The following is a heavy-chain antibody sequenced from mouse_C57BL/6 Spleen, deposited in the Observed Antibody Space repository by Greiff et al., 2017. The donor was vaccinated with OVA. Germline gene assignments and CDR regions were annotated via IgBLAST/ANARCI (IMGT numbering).Heavy chain of an antibody. V-gene: IGHV5-17*01. J-gene: IGHJ2*01. CDR1: GFTFSDYG. CDR2: ISSGSSTI. D-gene: IGHD3-2*02. CDR3: ASSTEAYFDY. Sequence: EVKLMESGGGLVKPGGSLKLSCAASGFTFSDYGMHWVRQAPEKGLEWVAYISSGSSTIYYADTVKGRFTISRDNAKNTLFLQMTSLRSEDTAMYYCASSTEAYFDYWGQGTTLTVSS.